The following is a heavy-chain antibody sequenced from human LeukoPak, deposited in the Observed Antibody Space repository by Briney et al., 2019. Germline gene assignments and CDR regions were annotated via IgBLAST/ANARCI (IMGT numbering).Heavy chain of an antibody. V-gene: IGHV1-46*01. CDR2: IHSSDGDT. J-gene: IGHJ4*02. CDR1: GYTFTKFY. D-gene: IGHD3-10*01. Sequence: ASVTVTCKACGYTFTKFYMHWVRQAPGKGLEWMGLIHSSDGDTKYAQEFQDRVTMTRDTSTSTVYMELSSLRFEDTAVYYCATYTQSGAQGISDYWGQGTLVTVSS. CDR3: ATYTQSGAQGISDY.